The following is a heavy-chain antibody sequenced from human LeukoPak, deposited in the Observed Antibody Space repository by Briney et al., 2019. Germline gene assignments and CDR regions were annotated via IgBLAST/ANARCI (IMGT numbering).Heavy chain of an antibody. Sequence: SETLSLTCTVSGGSISSGGYYWSWVRQPPGKGLEWIGEINHSGSTNYNPSLKSRVTISVDTSKNQFSLKLSSVTAADTAVYYCARGWGLSYYYYGMDVWGQGTTVTVSS. D-gene: IGHD7-27*01. CDR3: ARGWGLSYYYYGMDV. J-gene: IGHJ6*02. CDR1: GGSISSGGYY. V-gene: IGHV4-39*07. CDR2: INHSGST.